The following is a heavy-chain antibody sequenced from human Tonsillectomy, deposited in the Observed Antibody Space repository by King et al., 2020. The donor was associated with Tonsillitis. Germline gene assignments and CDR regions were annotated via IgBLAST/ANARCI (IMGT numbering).Heavy chain of an antibody. J-gene: IGHJ6*02. V-gene: IGHV5-10-1*01. Sequence: QLVQSGAEVRKPGESLRISCKASGSSFTSYWITWVRQMPGKGLEWMGWIDPSDSYTTYSPSFQDHVTISADKSISTAHLQWSSLKASDTAMYYCARQLAYCSSTSCYSEAYYYGMDVWGQGTTVTVPS. D-gene: IGHD2-2*01. CDR3: ARQLAYCSSTSCYSEAYYYGMDV. CDR2: IDPSDSYT. CDR1: GSSFTSYW.